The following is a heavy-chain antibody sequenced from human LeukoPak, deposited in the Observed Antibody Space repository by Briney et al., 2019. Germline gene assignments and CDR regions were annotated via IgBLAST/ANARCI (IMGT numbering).Heavy chain of an antibody. D-gene: IGHD6-13*01. Sequence: ASVKLSCKASGGTFSSYAISWVRQAPGQGLEWMGGIIPIFGTANYAQKFQGRVTITADESTSTAYMELSSLRSEDTAVYYCARDDSSSWPLSYYYYMDVWGKGTTVTVSS. J-gene: IGHJ6*03. V-gene: IGHV1-69*13. CDR2: IIPIFGTA. CDR3: ARDDSSSWPLSYYYYMDV. CDR1: GGTFSSYA.